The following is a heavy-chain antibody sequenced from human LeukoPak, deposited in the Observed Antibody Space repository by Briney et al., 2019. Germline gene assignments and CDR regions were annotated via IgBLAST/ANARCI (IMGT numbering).Heavy chain of an antibody. J-gene: IGHJ4*02. CDR1: GGSISDYY. D-gene: IGHD6-13*01. V-gene: IGHV4-59*01. Sequence: SETLSLTCTISGGSISDYYWSWIRQPPGKGLEWIGYIYYSGSTHYNPSLKSRVTISVGTSKNQFSLKLTSVTAADTAVYYCARDMGSAAGHDYWGQGTLVTVSS. CDR2: IYYSGST. CDR3: ARDMGSAAGHDY.